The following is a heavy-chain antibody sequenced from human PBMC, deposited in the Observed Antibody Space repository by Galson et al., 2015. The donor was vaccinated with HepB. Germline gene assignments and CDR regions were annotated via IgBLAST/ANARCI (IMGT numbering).Heavy chain of an antibody. J-gene: IGHJ5*02. CDR2: ISSSSSYI. Sequence: SLRLSCAASGFTFSSYSMNWVRQAPGKGLEWVSSISSSSSYIYYADSVKGRFTISRDNAKNSLYLQMNSLRAEDTAVYYCARDDSSGWYEGNGNWFDPWGQGTLVTVSS. CDR1: GFTFSSYS. D-gene: IGHD6-19*01. V-gene: IGHV3-21*01. CDR3: ARDDSSGWYEGNGNWFDP.